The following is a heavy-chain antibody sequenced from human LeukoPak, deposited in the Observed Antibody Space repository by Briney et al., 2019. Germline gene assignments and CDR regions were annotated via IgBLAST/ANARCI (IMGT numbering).Heavy chain of an antibody. CDR2: IYYSGTT. J-gene: IGHJ2*01. Sequence: SETLSLTCIVSGGSISSGGYYWSWLRQHPGKGLEWIGYIYYSGTTYYNPSLQSRVTISVDTSKNQFSLKLSSVTAADTAVYYCARASGWVWYFDLWGRGTLVTVSS. CDR3: ARASGWVWYFDL. V-gene: IGHV4-31*03. CDR1: GGSISSGGYY. D-gene: IGHD6-19*01.